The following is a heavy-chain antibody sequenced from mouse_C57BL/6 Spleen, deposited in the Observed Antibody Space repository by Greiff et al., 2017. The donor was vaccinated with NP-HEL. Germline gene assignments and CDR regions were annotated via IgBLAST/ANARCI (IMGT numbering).Heavy chain of an antibody. J-gene: IGHJ4*01. CDR2: IDPSDSYT. V-gene: IGHV1-59*01. CDR3: ARFDYYAMDY. CDR1: GYTFTSYW. Sequence: VQLQQPGAELVRPGTSVKLSCKASGYTFTSYWMHWVKQRPGQGLEWIGVIDPSDSYTTYNQKLKGKATLTVDTSSSTAYMQLSSLTSEDSAVYYCARFDYYAMDYWGQGTSVTVSS.